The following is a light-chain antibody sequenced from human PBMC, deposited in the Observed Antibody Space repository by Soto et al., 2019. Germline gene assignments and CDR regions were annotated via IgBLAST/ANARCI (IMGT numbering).Light chain of an antibody. Sequence: QMTQSPSSLSASVSARVTITCRASQTIRTTLNWYQQKPGKAPKLLIYGASNLQSGVPSRFSGTGSATDFTLTISSLQPEDFAIYYCQQSYTTPRTFGQGTKVEV. CDR2: GAS. J-gene: IGKJ1*01. V-gene: IGKV1-39*01. CDR3: QQSYTTPRT. CDR1: QTIRTT.